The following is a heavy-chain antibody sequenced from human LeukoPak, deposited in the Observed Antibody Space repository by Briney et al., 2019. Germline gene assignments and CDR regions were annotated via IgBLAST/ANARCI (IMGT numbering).Heavy chain of an antibody. CDR2: ISVSGGST. CDR1: GFTFSSYA. J-gene: IGHJ4*02. CDR3: AKDGKLFYDSSGYYSSLYFDY. Sequence: GGSLRLSCAASGFTFSSYAMSWASQPPGKGLGWVSAISVSGGSTNYADSVKGRFTISRDNTKNTLYLQMNSLRAEDTAVYYCAKDGKLFYDSSGYYSSLYFDYWGQGTLVTVSS. V-gene: IGHV3-23*01. D-gene: IGHD3-22*01.